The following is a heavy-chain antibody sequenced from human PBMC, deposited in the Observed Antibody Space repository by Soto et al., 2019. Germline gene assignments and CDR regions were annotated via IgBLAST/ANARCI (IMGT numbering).Heavy chain of an antibody. J-gene: IGHJ4*02. Sequence: EVQLLESGGGLVQPGGSLRLSCAASGFTFSSYAMRWVRQAPVKGLEWVSAISGSGGSTYYADSVKGWFTISRDNSKNTLYLQMNSLRAEDTAVYYCARRGSGSYYDYWGQGTLVTVSS. D-gene: IGHD1-26*01. CDR2: ISGSGGST. V-gene: IGHV3-23*01. CDR3: ARRGSGSYYDY. CDR1: GFTFSSYA.